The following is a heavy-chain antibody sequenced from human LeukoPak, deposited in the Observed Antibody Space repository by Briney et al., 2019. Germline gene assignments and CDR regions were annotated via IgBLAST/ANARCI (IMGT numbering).Heavy chain of an antibody. J-gene: IGHJ4*02. CDR1: GGSISSSSYY. Sequence: SETLSLTCTVSGGSISSSSYYWGWIRHPPGMWREWLGCSYYSGSNYYNPSRKGRVPISVDRSKTQFSLKLSSVTAADTAVYYCARQKYYYDSSGYYYVWFFDYWGQGTLVTVSS. CDR3: ARQKYYYDSSGYYYVWFFDY. V-gene: IGHV4-39*01. D-gene: IGHD3-22*01. CDR2: SYYSGSN.